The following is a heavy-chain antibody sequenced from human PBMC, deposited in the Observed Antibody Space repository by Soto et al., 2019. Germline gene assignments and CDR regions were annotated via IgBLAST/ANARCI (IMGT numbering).Heavy chain of an antibody. CDR3: ARRYDRAFDI. D-gene: IGHD5-12*01. Sequence: QVQLQESGPGLVKPSETLSLTCTVSGGSISSYYWSWIRQPPGKGLEWIGYIYYSVSTNYNPALQSRFTISVDTSPSQFALKLSSVTAADTAVYYCARRYDRAFDIWGQGTMVTVSS. CDR1: GGSISSYY. CDR2: IYYSVST. J-gene: IGHJ3*02. V-gene: IGHV4-59*08.